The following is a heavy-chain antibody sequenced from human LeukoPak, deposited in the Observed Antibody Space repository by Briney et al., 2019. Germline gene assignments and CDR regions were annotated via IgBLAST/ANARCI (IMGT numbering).Heavy chain of an antibody. V-gene: IGHV1-69-2*01. Sequence: ASVKVSCKASGYTFADYYIHWVQQAPGKGLEWMGRVDPEHADAIYSDKFQGRLTIIADTSTDTAYMELHSLGSEDTAVYYCATDPPDYWGQGTLVTVSS. J-gene: IGHJ4*02. CDR1: GYTFADYY. CDR2: VDPEHADA. CDR3: ATDPPDY.